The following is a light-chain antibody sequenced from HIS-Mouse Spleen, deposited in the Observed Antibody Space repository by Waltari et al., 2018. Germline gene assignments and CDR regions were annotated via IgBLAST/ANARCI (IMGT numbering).Light chain of an antibody. CDR1: NIGSKS. CDR3: QVWDSSSDHVV. J-gene: IGLJ2*01. CDR2: DDS. V-gene: IGLV3-21*03. Sequence: SYVLTQPPSVSVAPGKTARITCGGNNIGSKSVHWYQQKPGQAPVLVVYDDSDRPSGVPDRVAGCNSGNTATLTISRVEAGDEADYYCQVWDSSSDHVVFGGGTKLTVL.